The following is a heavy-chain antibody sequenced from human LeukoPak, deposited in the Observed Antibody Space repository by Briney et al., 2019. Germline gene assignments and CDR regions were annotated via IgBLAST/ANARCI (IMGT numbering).Heavy chain of an antibody. CDR3: ARDLYRKQVSSSWYNENNWFDP. D-gene: IGHD6-13*01. CDR1: GYTFTSYA. Sequence: ASVKVSCKASGYTFTSYAMNWVRQAPGQGLEWMGWINTNTGNPTYAQGFTGRFVFSLDTSVSTAYLQISSLKAEDTAVYYCARDLYRKQVSSSWYNENNWFDPWAREPWSPSPQ. J-gene: IGHJ5*02. V-gene: IGHV7-4-1*02. CDR2: INTNTGNP.